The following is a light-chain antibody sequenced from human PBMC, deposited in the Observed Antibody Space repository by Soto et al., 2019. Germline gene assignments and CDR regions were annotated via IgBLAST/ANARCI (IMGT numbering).Light chain of an antibody. CDR2: AAS. CDR3: QKCKVAPFT. Sequence: DIQMTQSPSSLSAFVGDRVTITCRASQDIGNFLAWYQQKPGKVPKLLIYAASTLQSGVPSRFSGSGPGTDFTLTISSLQPEDVATYYCQKCKVAPFTVGGGTKVDSK. CDR1: QDIGNF. V-gene: IGKV1-27*01. J-gene: IGKJ4*01.